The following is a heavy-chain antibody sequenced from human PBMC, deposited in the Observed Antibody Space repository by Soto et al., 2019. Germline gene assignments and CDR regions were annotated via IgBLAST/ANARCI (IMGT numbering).Heavy chain of an antibody. V-gene: IGHV3-23*01. J-gene: IGHJ6*02. CDR3: AKVHYDSSAYPINYYYYHGMDV. D-gene: IGHD3-22*01. Sequence: EVQLLESGGGLVQPGGSLRLSCAAAGFTFNNFAMTWVRQAPGKGLEYVASITSSGGSTYYADSVKGRFTISRDYSKDTVNLQMRSLRAEDTAVYYCAKVHYDSSAYPINYYYYHGMDVWGQGTTVTVSS. CDR2: ITSSGGST. CDR1: GFTFNNFA.